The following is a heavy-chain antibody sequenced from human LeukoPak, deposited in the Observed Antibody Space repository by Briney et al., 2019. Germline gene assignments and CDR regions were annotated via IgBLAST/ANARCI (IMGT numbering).Heavy chain of an antibody. Sequence: PSQTLSLTCTVSGGSISSGDYYWSWLRQPPGKGLEWIGYIYYSGSTYYNPSLKRRVTISVDTSKNQFSLKLSSVTAADTAVYYCARGAPTAAAVDYWGQGTLVTVSS. CDR1: GGSISSGDYY. J-gene: IGHJ4*02. D-gene: IGHD6-13*01. CDR3: ARGAPTAAAVDY. CDR2: IYYSGST. V-gene: IGHV4-30-4*01.